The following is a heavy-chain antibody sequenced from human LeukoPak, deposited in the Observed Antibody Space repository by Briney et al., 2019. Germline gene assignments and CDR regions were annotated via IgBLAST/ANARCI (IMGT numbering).Heavy chain of an antibody. D-gene: IGHD3-10*01. CDR1: GGSISSYY. CDR3: AREGDYYGSGSYDY. CDR2: IYTSGST. Sequence: SETLSLTCTVSGGSISSYYWSCIRQPAGEGLEWIGRIYTSGSTNYNPSLKSRVTMSVDTSKNQFSLKLSSVTAADTAVYYCAREGDYYGSGSYDYWGQGTLVTVSS. J-gene: IGHJ4*02. V-gene: IGHV4-4*07.